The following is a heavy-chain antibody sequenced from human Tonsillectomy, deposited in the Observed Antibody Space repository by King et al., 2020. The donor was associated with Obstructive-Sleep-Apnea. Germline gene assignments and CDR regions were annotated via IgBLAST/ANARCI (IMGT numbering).Heavy chain of an antibody. CDR3: AKDQYDFWSGYYYYYYGMDV. D-gene: IGHD3-3*01. CDR2: ISGSGGST. V-gene: IGHV3-23*04. CDR1: GFTFSSYA. J-gene: IGHJ6*02. Sequence: EVQLVESGGGLVQPGGSLRLSFAASGFTFSSYAMSWVRQAPGKGLEWVSAISGSGGSTYYADSVKGRFTISRDNSKNTLFLKMNSLRAEDTAVYYCAKDQYDFWSGYYYYYYGMDVWGQGTTVTVSS.